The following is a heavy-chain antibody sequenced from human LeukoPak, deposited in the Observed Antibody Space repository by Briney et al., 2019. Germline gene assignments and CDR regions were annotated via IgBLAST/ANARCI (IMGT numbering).Heavy chain of an antibody. CDR1: GGSISSYH. CDR3: ARASSYSSGYYFDY. D-gene: IGHD3-22*01. J-gene: IGHJ4*02. Sequence: SETLSLTCTVSGGSISSYHWSWIRQPPGKGLEWIGYIYYSGSTNYNPSLKSRVTISVDTSKNQFSLKLSSVTAADTAVYYCARASSYSSGYYFDYWGQGTLVTVSS. V-gene: IGHV4-59*01. CDR2: IYYSGST.